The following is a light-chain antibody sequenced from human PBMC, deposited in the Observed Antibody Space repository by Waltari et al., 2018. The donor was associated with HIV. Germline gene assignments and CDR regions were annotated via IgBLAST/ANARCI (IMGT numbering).Light chain of an antibody. V-gene: IGLV1-51*01. CDR2: DNN. J-gene: IGLJ2*01. CDR3: GTWDSGLSAVV. Sequence: QSVLTQPPSVSAAPGQKVTISCSGSSSNIGNNYVSWYQQLPGTAPKLLIYDNNKRPSGIPDRFSGSKSCTSATLGITGLQTGDEADYYCGTWDSGLSAVVFGGGTKLTVL. CDR1: SSNIGNNY.